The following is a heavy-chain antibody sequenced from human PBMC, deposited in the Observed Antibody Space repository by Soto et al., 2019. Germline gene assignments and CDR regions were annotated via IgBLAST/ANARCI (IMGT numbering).Heavy chain of an antibody. J-gene: IGHJ4*02. V-gene: IGHV1-3*01. D-gene: IGHD1-26*01. Sequence: ASVKVSCKASGNTVPNYAIHWVRQAPGQRLEWMGWINGGNGNTYYSEHFQGRVTFTRDTSAGTVYMQLSSLTSEDTAVSYVARDDSGGSGSHYIDYFNYWGKGALVTVAS. CDR1: GNTVPNYA. CDR3: ARDDSGGSGSHYIDYFNY. CDR2: INGGNGNT.